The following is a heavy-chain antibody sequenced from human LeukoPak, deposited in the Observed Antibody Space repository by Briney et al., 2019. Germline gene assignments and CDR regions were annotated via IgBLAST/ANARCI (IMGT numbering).Heavy chain of an antibody. D-gene: IGHD1-26*01. Sequence: SEILSLTCTVSGGSISSYYWSWIRQPPGKGLEWIGYIYYSGSTNYNPSLKSRVTISVDTSKNQFSLKLSSVTAADTAVYYCAREYSGYFDYWGQGTLVTVSS. CDR1: GGSISSYY. CDR3: AREYSGYFDY. CDR2: IYYSGST. V-gene: IGHV4-59*01. J-gene: IGHJ4*02.